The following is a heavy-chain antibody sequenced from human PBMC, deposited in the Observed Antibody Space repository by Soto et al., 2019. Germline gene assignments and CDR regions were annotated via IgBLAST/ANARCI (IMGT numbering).Heavy chain of an antibody. CDR3: AKVGGSIEKQLNVLDI. CDR1: GFTFSSYG. D-gene: IGHD2-2*01. CDR2: ISYDGRTE. Sequence: GGSLRLSCAASGFTFSSYGMHWVRQAPGKGLEWVAVISYDGRTEYYADSVKGRFTISRDNSKNTLYVEMNSLGAEDTAVYYCAKVGGSIEKQLNVLDIWGQGTMVTVSS. V-gene: IGHV3-30*18. J-gene: IGHJ3*02.